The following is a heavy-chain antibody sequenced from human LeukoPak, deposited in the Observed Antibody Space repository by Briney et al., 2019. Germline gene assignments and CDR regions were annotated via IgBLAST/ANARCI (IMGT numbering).Heavy chain of an antibody. CDR2: ISSSSSYI. CDR3: ARYSSSYNWYFDL. D-gene: IGHD6-13*01. Sequence: PGGSLRLSCAASGFTFSSYSMNWVRHAPGKGLEWVSSISSSSSYIYYADSVKGRFTISRDNAKNSLYLQMNSLRAEDTAVYYCARYSSSYNWYFDLWGRGTLVTVSS. V-gene: IGHV3-21*01. CDR1: GFTFSSYS. J-gene: IGHJ2*01.